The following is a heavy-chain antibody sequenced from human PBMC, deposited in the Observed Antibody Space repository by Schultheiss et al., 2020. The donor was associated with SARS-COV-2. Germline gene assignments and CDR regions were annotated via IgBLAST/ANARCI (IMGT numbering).Heavy chain of an antibody. Sequence: GGSLRLSCAASGFTFSSYGMHWVRQAPGKGLEWVAVIWYDGSNKYYADSVKGRFTISRNNAKNSLYLQMNSLRAEDTAVYYCARWSDRVAEHYYYGMDVWGQGTTVTVSS. CDR1: GFTFSSYG. J-gene: IGHJ6*02. V-gene: IGHV3-33*08. CDR2: IWYDGSNK. CDR3: ARWSDRVAEHYYYGMDV. D-gene: IGHD6-13*01.